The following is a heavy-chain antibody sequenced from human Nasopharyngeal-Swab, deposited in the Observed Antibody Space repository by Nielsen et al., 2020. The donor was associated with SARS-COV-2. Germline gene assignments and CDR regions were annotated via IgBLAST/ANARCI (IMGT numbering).Heavy chain of an antibody. CDR3: ARGASDYGSGSYFAEDYYYYGMDV. J-gene: IGHJ6*02. CDR1: GFTFVDFS. CDR2: ITYNSGTI. D-gene: IGHD3-10*01. Sequence: GGSLRLSCAASGFTFVDFSMNWVRQVPGKGLEWVSGITYNSGTIGYADSVKGRFTISRDNGKNSLYLQMNSLRAEDTAVYYCARGASDYGSGSYFAEDYYYYGMDVWGQGTTVTVSS. V-gene: IGHV3-9*01.